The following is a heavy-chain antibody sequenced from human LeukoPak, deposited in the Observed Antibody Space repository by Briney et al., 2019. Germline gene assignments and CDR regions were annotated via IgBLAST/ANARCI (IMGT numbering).Heavy chain of an antibody. Sequence: PSETLSLTCTVSGGSINNYYWSWIRQPPGKGLEWIGEINHSGSTNYNPSLKSRVTISVDTSKNQFSLKLSSVTAADTAVYYCARGLTTVSSYNWFDPWGQGTLVTVSS. V-gene: IGHV4-34*01. D-gene: IGHD4-11*01. CDR1: GGSINNYY. J-gene: IGHJ5*02. CDR3: ARGLTTVSSYNWFDP. CDR2: INHSGST.